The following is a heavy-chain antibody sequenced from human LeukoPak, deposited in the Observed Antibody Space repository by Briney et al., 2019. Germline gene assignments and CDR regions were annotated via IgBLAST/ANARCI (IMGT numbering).Heavy chain of an antibody. CDR2: ISGGGGKT. V-gene: IGHV3-23*01. CDR1: GFTFSSCA. D-gene: IGHD2-21*02. Sequence: GGSLRLSCEASGFTFSSCALSWVRQAPGKRLEWVSAISGGGGKTWYADSVKGRFTISRDNSKNTLYLQMNSLRAEDTALYYCAKDPIVFNSGDYYLGAFNIWGQGAMVTVSS. CDR3: AKDPIVFNSGDYYLGAFNI. J-gene: IGHJ3*02.